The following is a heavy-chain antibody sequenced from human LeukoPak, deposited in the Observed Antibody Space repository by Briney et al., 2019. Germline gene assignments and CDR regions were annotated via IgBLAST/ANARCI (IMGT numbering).Heavy chain of an antibody. Sequence: ASVKVSCKASGYTFTSYGISWVRQAPGQGLERMGWISAYNGNTNYAQKLQGRVTMTTDTSTSTAYMELRSLRSDDTAVYYCARDRWNYYDSSGYLDYWGQGTLVTVSS. CDR2: ISAYNGNT. V-gene: IGHV1-18*01. CDR3: ARDRWNYYDSSGYLDY. D-gene: IGHD3-22*01. CDR1: GYTFTSYG. J-gene: IGHJ4*02.